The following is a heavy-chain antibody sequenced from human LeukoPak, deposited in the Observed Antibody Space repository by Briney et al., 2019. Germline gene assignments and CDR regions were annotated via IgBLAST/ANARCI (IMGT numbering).Heavy chain of an antibody. V-gene: IGHV3-48*01. CDR1: GFTFSSYS. CDR3: TRVTNSGYDSGNFDY. Sequence: GGSLRLSCAASGFTFSSYSMAWVRQAPGKGLEWVSYISIRSSTIYYADSVKGRFTISRDNAKNSLYVQMNSLRAEDTAVYYCTRVTNSGYDSGNFDYWGQGTLVTVSS. D-gene: IGHD5-12*01. CDR2: ISIRSSTI. J-gene: IGHJ4*02.